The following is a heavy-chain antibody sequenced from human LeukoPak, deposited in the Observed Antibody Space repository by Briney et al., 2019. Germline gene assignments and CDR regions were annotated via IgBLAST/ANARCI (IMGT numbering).Heavy chain of an antibody. D-gene: IGHD4-17*01. Sequence: PSETLSLTCTVSDGSVPSYYWSWIRQPPGKGLEWIGEINRSGSIYYNPSLKSRLTISVDTSKNQFSLKISSVTAADTAVYYCALGDNYGDYEVDYWGQGTLVTVSS. CDR2: INRSGSI. CDR3: ALGDNYGDYEVDY. V-gene: IGHV4-34*01. CDR1: DGSVPSYY. J-gene: IGHJ4*02.